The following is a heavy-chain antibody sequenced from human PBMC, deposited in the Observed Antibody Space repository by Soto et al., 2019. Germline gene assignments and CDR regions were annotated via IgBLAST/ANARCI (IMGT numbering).Heavy chain of an antibody. V-gene: IGHV3-49*04. CDR1: GFTFGDYA. Sequence: PGGSLRLSCTASGFTFGDYAMSWVRQAPGKGLEWVGFIRSKAYGGTTEYAASVKGRFTISRDDSKSIAYLQMNSLRTEDTAVYYRTRYRLGPGLYGDHRTTSYFDYWGQGTLVTVSS. J-gene: IGHJ4*02. CDR3: TRYRLGPGLYGDHRTTSYFDY. CDR2: IRSKAYGGTT. D-gene: IGHD4-17*01.